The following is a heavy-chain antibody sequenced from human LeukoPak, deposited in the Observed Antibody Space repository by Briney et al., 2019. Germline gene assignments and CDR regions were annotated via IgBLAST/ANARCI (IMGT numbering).Heavy chain of an antibody. D-gene: IGHD3-22*01. CDR3: ARDLSNDSSGYYYATFGSYYFDY. V-gene: IGHV3-20*04. Sequence: GGSLRLSCAASGFTFDDYGMSWVRQAPGKGLEWVSGINWNDGSTGYADSVKGRFTISRDNAKNSLYLQMNSLRAEDTALYYCARDLSNDSSGYYYATFGSYYFDYWGQGTLVTVSS. CDR2: INWNDGST. CDR1: GFTFDDYG. J-gene: IGHJ4*02.